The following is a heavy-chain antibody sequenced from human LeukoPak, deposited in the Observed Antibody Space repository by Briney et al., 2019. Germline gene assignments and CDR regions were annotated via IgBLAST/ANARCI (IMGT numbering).Heavy chain of an antibody. D-gene: IGHD3-22*01. CDR3: ATDRYYYDSSGYYAFDY. CDR2: ISDSSTYI. Sequence: GGSLRLSCAASGFTFDDYDMNWVRQAPGKGPEWVSSISDSSTYIYDADSVKGRFTISRDNAKNSLYLQMNSLRAEDTAVYYCATDRYYYDSSGYYAFDYWGQGTLVTVSS. CDR1: GFTFDDYD. V-gene: IGHV3-21*01. J-gene: IGHJ4*02.